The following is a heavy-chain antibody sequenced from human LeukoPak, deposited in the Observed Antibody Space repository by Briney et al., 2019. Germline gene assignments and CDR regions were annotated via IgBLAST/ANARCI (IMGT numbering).Heavy chain of an antibody. J-gene: IGHJ6*02. CDR2: ISTTSTYI. CDR1: GFTFSSYN. V-gene: IGHV3-21*01. D-gene: IGHD1-26*01. Sequence: GGFLRLSCVASGFTFSSYNMNWVRQAPGKGLEWVSYISTTSTYIYYADSLKGRFTISRDNARNSLYLQMNSLRADDTAVYYCARHLPPGTYGMDVWGQGTTVTVSS. CDR3: ARHLPPGTYGMDV.